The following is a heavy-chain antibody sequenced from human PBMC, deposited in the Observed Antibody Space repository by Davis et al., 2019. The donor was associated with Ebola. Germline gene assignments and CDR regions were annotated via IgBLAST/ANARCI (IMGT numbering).Heavy chain of an antibody. CDR1: GFTFSSYT. Sequence: GGSLRLSCAASGFTFSSYTMLWVRQTPGKGLEWVAVMSFDGSSNYYADSVKGRFTISRDFSKNTLYLQMNSLRPEDTAVYYCARVLGYFDSSGYYYLGFYGPDVWGQGTTVTVSS. CDR3: ARVLGYFDSSGYYYLGFYGPDV. D-gene: IGHD3-22*01. J-gene: IGHJ6*02. CDR2: MSFDGSSN. V-gene: IGHV3-30*04.